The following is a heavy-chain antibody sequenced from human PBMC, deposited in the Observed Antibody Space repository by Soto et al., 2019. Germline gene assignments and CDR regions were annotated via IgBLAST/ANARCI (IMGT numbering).Heavy chain of an antibody. CDR2: INAGNGNT. J-gene: IGHJ4*02. CDR3: ARDQDSSGYYLSNFDY. V-gene: IGHV1-3*01. CDR1: GYTFTSYA. Sequence: QVQLVQSGAEVKKPGASVKVSCKASGYTFTSYAMHWVRQAPGQRLEWMGWINAGNGNTKYSQKFQGRVTITRDTSAGTAYMELSSLRSEDTAVYYCARDQDSSGYYLSNFDYWGQGTLVTVSS. D-gene: IGHD3-22*01.